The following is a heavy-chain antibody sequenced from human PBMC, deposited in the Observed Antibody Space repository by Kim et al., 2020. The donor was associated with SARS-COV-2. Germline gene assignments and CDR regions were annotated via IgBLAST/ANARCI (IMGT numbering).Heavy chain of an antibody. J-gene: IGHJ6*03. CDR3: AIGGGGYVYMDV. D-gene: IGHD3-16*01. Sequence: SETLSLTCTVSGGSISSSSYYWGWIRQPPGKGLEWIGNTKYRGSTYYNPSLKSRVTISVDTSQNQFSLKLISVTAADTDVYYCAIGGGGYVYMDVWGKGT. CDR2: TKYRGST. V-gene: IGHV4-39*01. CDR1: GGSISSSSYY.